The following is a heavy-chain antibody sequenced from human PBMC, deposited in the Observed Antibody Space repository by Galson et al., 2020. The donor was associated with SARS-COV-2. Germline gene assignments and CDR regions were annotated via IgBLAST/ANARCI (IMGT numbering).Heavy chain of an antibody. V-gene: IGHV3-23*01. Sequence: GESLKISCAASGFTFSSYAMSWVRQAPGKGLEWVSAISGSGGSTYYADSVKGRFTISRDNSKNTLYLQMNSLRAEDTAVYYCAKGGVVAAAFDYWGQGTLVTVSS. CDR2: ISGSGGST. D-gene: IGHD2-15*01. CDR1: GFTFSSYA. J-gene: IGHJ4*02. CDR3: AKGGVVAAAFDY.